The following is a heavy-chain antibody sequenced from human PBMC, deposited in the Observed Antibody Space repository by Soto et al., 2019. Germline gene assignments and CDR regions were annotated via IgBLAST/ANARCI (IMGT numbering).Heavy chain of an antibody. CDR2: INAGNGNT. CDR1: GYTFTSYA. CDR3: ATAYYYDSSGYYYYFDY. V-gene: IGHV1-3*01. D-gene: IGHD3-22*01. J-gene: IGHJ4*02. Sequence: ASVKVSCKASGYTFTSYAMHWVRQAPGQRLEWMGWINAGNGNTKYSQKFQGRVTMTEDTSTDTAYMELSSLRSEDTAVYYCATAYYYDSSGYYYYFDYWGQGTLVTVSS.